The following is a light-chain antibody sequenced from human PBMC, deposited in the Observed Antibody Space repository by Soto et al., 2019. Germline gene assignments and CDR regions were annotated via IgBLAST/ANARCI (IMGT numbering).Light chain of an antibody. CDR1: QPISNY. CDR2: AAS. CDR3: KQSSSNTRT. V-gene: IGKV1-39*01. J-gene: IGKJ2*02. Sequence: DIQMTQSPSSLSASVGDRVTITCRASQPISNYLNWYQHKPGKAPKVLIYAASNLHSGVPSRFSGSGSGTDFTLTISSLQPEDFATYYCKQSSSNTRTFGQGTRV.